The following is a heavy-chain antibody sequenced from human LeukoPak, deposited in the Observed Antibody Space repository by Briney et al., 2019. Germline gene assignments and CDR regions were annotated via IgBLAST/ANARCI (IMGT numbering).Heavy chain of an antibody. D-gene: IGHD2-2*01. J-gene: IGHJ4*02. CDR3: ARAGRVVCTRPNYYFDY. CDR2: INPNSGGT. CDR1: GYTFTGYY. V-gene: IGHV1-2*02. Sequence: ASVKVSCKASGYTFTGYYMHWVRQAPGQGLEWMGWINPNSGGTNYAQKFQGRVTMTRDTSISTAYMELSRLRSDDTAVYYCARAGRVVCTRPNYYFDYWGQGTLVTVSS.